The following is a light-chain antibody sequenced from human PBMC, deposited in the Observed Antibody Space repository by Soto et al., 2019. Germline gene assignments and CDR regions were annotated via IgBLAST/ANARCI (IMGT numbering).Light chain of an antibody. V-gene: IGLV2-23*02. CDR3: CSYAGSSTCV. Sequence: QSALTQPASVSGSPGQSITISCTGTSSDVGSYNLVSWYQQHPGKAPKLMIYEVSKRPSGVSNRFSGSKSGNTAPLTISGLQSEDEADYYCCSYAGSSTCVFGGGTKLTVL. J-gene: IGLJ2*01. CDR1: SSDVGSYNL. CDR2: EVS.